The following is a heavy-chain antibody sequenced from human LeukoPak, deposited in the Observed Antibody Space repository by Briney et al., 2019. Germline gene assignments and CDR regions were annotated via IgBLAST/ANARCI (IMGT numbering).Heavy chain of an antibody. CDR1: GGSVSSTNS. V-gene: IGHV4-4*02. CDR2: IYHSGSA. D-gene: IGHD3-10*01. J-gene: IGHJ5*02. CDR3: ARGRSGGDWFDP. Sequence: SETLSLTCAVSGGSVSSTNSWSWVRQSPGKGLEWIGEIYHSGSANYNPSLRSRVTMSLDKSKNQFSLKLSSVTAADTAVYYCARGRSGGDWFDPWGQGTLVTVSS.